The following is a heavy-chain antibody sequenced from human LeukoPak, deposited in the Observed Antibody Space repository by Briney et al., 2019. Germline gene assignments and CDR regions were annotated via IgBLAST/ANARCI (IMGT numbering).Heavy chain of an antibody. D-gene: IGHD6-13*01. J-gene: IGHJ4*02. Sequence: GGSLRLSCAASRFTFSSYAMSWVRQAPGKGLEWVSAISGSGGSTYYADSVKGRFTISRDNSKNTLYLQMNSLRAEDTAVYYCAKNSASSSWYRSFDYWGQGTLVTVSS. CDR2: ISGSGGST. CDR1: RFTFSSYA. V-gene: IGHV3-23*01. CDR3: AKNSASSSWYRSFDY.